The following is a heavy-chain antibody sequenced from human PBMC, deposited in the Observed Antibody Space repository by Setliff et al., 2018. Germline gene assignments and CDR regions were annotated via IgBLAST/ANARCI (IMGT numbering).Heavy chain of an antibody. J-gene: IGHJ3*01. CDR2: INPKTGGT. V-gene: IGHV1-2*04. D-gene: IGHD3-16*01. CDR1: GYAFTDNY. CDR3: ARSDHLVVDGFDV. Sequence: ASVKVSCKTSGYAFTDNYIHWVRQAPGQGLEWMGWINPKTGGTNLAQKFQGWVSMTRDTSITTAYMERSRLTSDDMAVYFCARSDHLVVDGFDVWGQGTMVTVSS.